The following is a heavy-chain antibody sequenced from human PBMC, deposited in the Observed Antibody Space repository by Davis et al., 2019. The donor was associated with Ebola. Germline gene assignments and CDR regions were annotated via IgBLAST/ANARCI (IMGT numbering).Heavy chain of an antibody. CDR3: ARLETVAGLDY. CDR2: IYYSGST. D-gene: IGHD6-19*01. V-gene: IGHV4-30-4*07. J-gene: IGHJ4*02. Sequence: MPSETLSLTCAVSGGSISSGGYSWSWIRQPPGKGLEWIGYIYYSGSTYYRSSLKSRVTMSINMSRSQFSLRLSSVTAADTAVYYCARLETVAGLDYWGQGTLVTVSS. CDR1: GGSISSGGYS.